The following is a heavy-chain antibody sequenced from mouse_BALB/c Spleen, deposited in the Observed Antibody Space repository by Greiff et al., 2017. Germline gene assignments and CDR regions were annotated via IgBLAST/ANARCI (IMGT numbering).Heavy chain of an antibody. CDR2: IRSKSNNYAT. CDR1: GFTFNTNA. J-gene: IGHJ3*01. CDR3: VREGNWDDFAY. V-gene: IGHV10S3*01. Sequence: EVQLVETGGGLVQPKGSLKLSCAASGFTFNTNAMNWVRQAPGKGLEWVARIRSKSNNYATYYADSVKDRFTISRDDSQSMLYLQMNNLKTEDTAMYYCVREGNWDDFAYWGQGTLVTVSA. D-gene: IGHD4-1*01.